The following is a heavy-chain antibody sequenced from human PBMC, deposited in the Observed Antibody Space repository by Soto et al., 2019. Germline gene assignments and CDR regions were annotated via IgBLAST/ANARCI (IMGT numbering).Heavy chain of an antibody. D-gene: IGHD5-12*01. CDR3: ASRKGGYAGGGNFDY. CDR2: IYYSGST. Sequence: PSETLSLTCTVSGGSISSGDYYWSWIRQPPGKGLEWIGYIYYSGSTYYNPSLKSRVTISVDTSKNQFSLKLNSVTAADTAVYYCASRKGGYAGGGNFDYWGQGTLVTVSS. J-gene: IGHJ4*02. CDR1: GGSISSGDYY. V-gene: IGHV4-30-4*01.